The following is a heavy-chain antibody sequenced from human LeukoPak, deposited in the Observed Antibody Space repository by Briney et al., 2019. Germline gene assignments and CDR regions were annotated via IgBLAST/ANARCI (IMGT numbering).Heavy chain of an antibody. V-gene: IGHV4-39*01. CDR3: ARRLTGSYGDDAFDI. CDR1: GGSISSSSYY. Sequence: SETLSLTCTVSGGSISSSSYYWGWIRQPPGKGLEWIGSIYYSGSTYYNPSLKSRVTISVDTSKNQFSLKLSSVAAADTAVYYCARRLTGSYGDDAFDIWGRGTMVTVSS. CDR2: IYYSGST. J-gene: IGHJ3*02. D-gene: IGHD4-17*01.